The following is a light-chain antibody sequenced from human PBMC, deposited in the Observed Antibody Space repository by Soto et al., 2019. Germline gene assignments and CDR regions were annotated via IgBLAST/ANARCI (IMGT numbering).Light chain of an antibody. CDR3: QSYDSSLSGVV. CDR1: SSNIGAGYD. CDR2: GTS. J-gene: IGLJ2*01. Sequence: QAVLTQPPSVSGAPGQRVTISCTGSSSNIGAGYDVHWYQQLPRTVPKLLIYGTSNRPSGVPDRFSGSKSGTSASLAITGLQAEDEAYYYCQSYDSSLSGVVFGGGTKLPVL. V-gene: IGLV1-40*01.